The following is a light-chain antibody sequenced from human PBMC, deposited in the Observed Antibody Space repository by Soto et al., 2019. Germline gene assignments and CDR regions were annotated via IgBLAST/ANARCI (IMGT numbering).Light chain of an antibody. CDR3: QQYNNFPIT. Sequence: EIVMTQSPATLSVSPGDRATLSCRASQSVSSNLAWYQQKPGQAPKLLIYGASTRATGIPARFSGSGSGTEFTLTISSLQSEDFACYYCQQYNNFPITFGQGTRLEIK. CDR2: GAS. CDR1: QSVSSN. V-gene: IGKV3-15*01. J-gene: IGKJ5*01.